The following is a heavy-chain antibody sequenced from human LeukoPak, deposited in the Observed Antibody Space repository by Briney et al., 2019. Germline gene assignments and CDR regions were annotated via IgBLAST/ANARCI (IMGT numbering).Heavy chain of an antibody. J-gene: IGHJ4*02. D-gene: IGHD3-22*01. CDR3: ARTDDYYDRSGFFLYFFDH. Sequence: SETLSLTCTVSGDSIRNKYWSWLRQRPGKGLEWFGFIHHSGGTNYNPSFKSRFTISVDTSKNQFSLKLTSVTAADTAVYYCARTDDYYDRSGFFLYFFDHRGPGTPVTVSP. V-gene: IGHV4-59*01. CDR2: IHHSGGT. CDR1: GDSIRNKY.